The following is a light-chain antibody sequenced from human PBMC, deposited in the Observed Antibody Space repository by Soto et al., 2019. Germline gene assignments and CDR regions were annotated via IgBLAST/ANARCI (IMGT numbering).Light chain of an antibody. CDR2: EVY. Sequence: QSVLTQPVSVSGSPGQSITISCTGTSSDVGYYNLVSWYQPHPGKAPKVMIYEVYKRTSGVSNRFSGSKSGNTASLTIAGLQAEDEADYYCCSYAGVRGIVSGGGTQLTVL. J-gene: IGLJ7*01. V-gene: IGLV2-23*02. CDR3: CSYAGVRGIV. CDR1: SSDVGYYNL.